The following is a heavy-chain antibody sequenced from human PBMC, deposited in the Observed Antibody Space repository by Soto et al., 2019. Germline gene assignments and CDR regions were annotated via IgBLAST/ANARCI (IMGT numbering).Heavy chain of an antibody. D-gene: IGHD3-3*01. V-gene: IGHV1-2*02. CDR1: GYTFTGYY. J-gene: IGHJ6*02. Sequence: ASVKVSCKASGYTFTGYYMHWVRQAPGQGLEWMGWINPNSGGTNYAQKFQGRVTMTRDTSISTAYMELSRLRSEDTAVYYCVKDGLALRFLERLSTGDVWGQGTTVTVSS. CDR3: VKDGLALRFLERLSTGDV. CDR2: INPNSGGT.